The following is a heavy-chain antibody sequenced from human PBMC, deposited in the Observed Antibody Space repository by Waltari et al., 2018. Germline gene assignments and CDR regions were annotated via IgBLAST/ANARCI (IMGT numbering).Heavy chain of an antibody. CDR3: ARYQSQRDCDY. CDR1: GDTFPGYY. Sequence: QVQLVQSGAEVKKPGASVTVSCKAPGDTFPGYYMHWGRQAPGQGLEWMGWINPNSGDTNYSQKFQGRVTMTRHTSISTAYLELSRLRSDDTAVYYCARYQSQRDCDYWGQGTLVTVSS. V-gene: IGHV1-2*02. CDR2: INPNSGDT. J-gene: IGHJ4*02. D-gene: IGHD2-2*01.